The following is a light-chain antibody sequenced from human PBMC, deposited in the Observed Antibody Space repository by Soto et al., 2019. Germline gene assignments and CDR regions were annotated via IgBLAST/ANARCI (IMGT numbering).Light chain of an antibody. CDR3: QLYYSYMLP. J-gene: IGKJ4*01. CDR2: VAS. Sequence: GEVVHIACLASRYIRTALSWYQNRKGQAPKVLICVASSLQSGVPSRFRGSGYGTDLTLTIRRFKNEDCTTYSCQLYYSYMLPWGGGTRLDIK. V-gene: IGKV1-6*01. CDR1: RYIRTA.